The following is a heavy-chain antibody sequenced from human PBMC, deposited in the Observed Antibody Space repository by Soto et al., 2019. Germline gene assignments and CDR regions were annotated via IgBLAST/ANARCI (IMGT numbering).Heavy chain of an antibody. Sequence: QVQLVQSGAEVKKPGSSVKVSCKASGGTFSSYAISWVRQAPGQGLEWMGGIIPIFGTANYAQKFPGRVTITADESKINAYMVLTSLRSADTTVYYCATEGKYSSSLNWFDPWGQGTLVTVSS. CDR1: GGTFSSYA. CDR3: ATEGKYSSSLNWFDP. D-gene: IGHD6-13*01. CDR2: IIPIFGTA. J-gene: IGHJ5*02. V-gene: IGHV1-69*12.